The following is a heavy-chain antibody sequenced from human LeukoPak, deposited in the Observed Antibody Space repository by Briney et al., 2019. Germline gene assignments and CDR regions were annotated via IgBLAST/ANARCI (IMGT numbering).Heavy chain of an antibody. CDR2: SSADGRTM. Sequence: PGGSLRLSCEASGFTFTTYEMNWARQAPGKGLEWISYSSADGRTMYYADSVKGRFSISRDSGTNSLYLQMNGLRAEDTALYYCARGDGVATRYFYGLDVWGQGTTVTVSS. V-gene: IGHV3-48*03. D-gene: IGHD5-12*01. CDR3: ARGDGVATRYFYGLDV. CDR1: GFTFTTYE. J-gene: IGHJ6*02.